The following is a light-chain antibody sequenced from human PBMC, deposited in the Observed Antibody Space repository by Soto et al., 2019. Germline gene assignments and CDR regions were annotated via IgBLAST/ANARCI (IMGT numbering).Light chain of an antibody. J-gene: IGKJ4*01. Sequence: ALQMTQSPSSLSASVGDRVTITCRASQGVGNDLGWYQQKPGKAPTLLIYHAFTLHNGLSSRFSGSGSGTDFTLTISSLQPEDFATYYCLQDNSNPLTFGGGTKVGIK. CDR2: HAF. CDR3: LQDNSNPLT. CDR1: QGVGND. V-gene: IGKV1-6*01.